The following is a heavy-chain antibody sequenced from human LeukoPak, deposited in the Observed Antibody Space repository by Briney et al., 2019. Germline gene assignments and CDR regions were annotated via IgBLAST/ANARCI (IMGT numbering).Heavy chain of an antibody. Sequence: CGMHWVRQAPGKGLEWVAFIRYDGSNTYYADSVKGRFTISRDYSKNTLYLQMNSLRAEDTAMYYCAKDEVVRGLVIRFDYWGQGTLVTVSS. CDR3: AKDEVVRGLVIRFDY. J-gene: IGHJ4*02. CDR1: CG. CDR2: IRYDGSNT. V-gene: IGHV3-30*02. D-gene: IGHD3-10*01.